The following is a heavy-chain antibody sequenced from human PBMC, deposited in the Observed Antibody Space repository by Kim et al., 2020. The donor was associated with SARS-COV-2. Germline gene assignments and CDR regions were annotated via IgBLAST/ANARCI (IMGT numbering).Heavy chain of an antibody. D-gene: IGHD6-13*01. CDR1: GFTFSHYY. Sequence: GGSLRLSCAASGFTFSHYYMSWIRQAPGKGLEWVSYISSSGSTIYYADSVKGRFTISRDNAKNSLYLQMNSLRAEDTAVYYCARVGIAAADDYYYYYGMDVWGQGTTVTVSS. J-gene: IGHJ6*02. V-gene: IGHV3-11*04. CDR3: ARVGIAAADDYYYYYGMDV. CDR2: ISSSGSTI.